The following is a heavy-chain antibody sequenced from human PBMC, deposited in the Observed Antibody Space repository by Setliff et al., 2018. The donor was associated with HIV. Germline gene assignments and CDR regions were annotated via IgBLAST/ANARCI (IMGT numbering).Heavy chain of an antibody. V-gene: IGHV3-23*01. Sequence: GSLRLSCAASGFTFSSYAMSWVRQAPGKGLEWVSAISGSGGSTYYADSVKGRFTISRDNAKNSLYLQMNSLRAEDTAVYYCARDLYYYDSSGPPDAFDIWGQGTMVTVSS. CDR3: ARDLYYYDSSGPPDAFDI. CDR1: GFTFSSYA. CDR2: ISGSGGST. D-gene: IGHD3-22*01. J-gene: IGHJ3*02.